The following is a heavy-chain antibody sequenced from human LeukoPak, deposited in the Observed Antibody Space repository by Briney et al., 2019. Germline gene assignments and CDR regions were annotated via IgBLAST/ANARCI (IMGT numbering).Heavy chain of an antibody. Sequence: ASVEVSCKTSGYTFTTYDINWVRQAPGQGLEWMGRISAYNGYTNYGQKLQGRVTMTTDTSTNTAYMELRSLRSDDTAVYYCARVGTGTRSFDSWGQGTLVTVSS. CDR3: ARVGTGTRSFDS. CDR1: GYTFTTYD. V-gene: IGHV1-18*01. J-gene: IGHJ4*02. CDR2: ISAYNGYT. D-gene: IGHD1/OR15-1a*01.